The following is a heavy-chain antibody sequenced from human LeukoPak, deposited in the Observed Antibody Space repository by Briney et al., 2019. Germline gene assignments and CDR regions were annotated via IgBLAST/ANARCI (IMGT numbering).Heavy chain of an antibody. D-gene: IGHD2-2*01. CDR3: ARVVGSTSWFDS. CDR2: TYYSGNT. V-gene: IGHV4-31*03. J-gene: IGHJ5*01. CDR1: GDFIIGAPYY. Sequence: SETLSLTRTVSGDFIIGAPYYWSWVRQHPGKGLEWIAYTYYSGNTYYNPSLKSRVNLSVDTSNNQFSLNLTSVTAADTAVYYCARVVGSTSWFDSWGQGTRVTVSS.